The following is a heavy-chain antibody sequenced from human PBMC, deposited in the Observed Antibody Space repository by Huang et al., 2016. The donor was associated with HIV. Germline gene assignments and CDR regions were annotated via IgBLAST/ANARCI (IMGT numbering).Heavy chain of an antibody. Sequence: KKPGSSVRVSCKASGGTFPNFAVSWVRQAPGQGLEWMGGIIPSLDTTHYAKNFKGRVTITADESTKTAYLELSSLKSDDTAVYYCARDPLSSHGYYYSGIDVWGQGTTVIVSS. CDR3: ARDPLSSHGYYYSGIDV. D-gene: IGHD3-22*01. CDR2: IIPSLDTT. V-gene: IGHV1-69*01. CDR1: GGTFPNFA. J-gene: IGHJ6*02.